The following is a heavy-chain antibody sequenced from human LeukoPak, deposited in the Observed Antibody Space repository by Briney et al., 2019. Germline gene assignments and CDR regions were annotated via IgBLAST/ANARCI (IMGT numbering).Heavy chain of an antibody. Sequence: PSETLSLTCTVSGVSISNYYWSWVRQPPGKGLEWIGYIYYSGSTTYNPSLKSRVTISVDTSKNQFSLKLNAVTAADTAVYYCARRTYFDLWGRGTLVTVSS. V-gene: IGHV4-59*08. J-gene: IGHJ2*01. CDR2: IYYSGST. CDR1: GVSISNYY. CDR3: ARRTYFDL.